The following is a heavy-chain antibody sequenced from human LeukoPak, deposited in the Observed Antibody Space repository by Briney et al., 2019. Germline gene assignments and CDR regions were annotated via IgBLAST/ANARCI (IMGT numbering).Heavy chain of an antibody. CDR1: GYTFTGYY. CDR3: AREAPDYGDYVFDY. CDR2: INPNSGGT. J-gene: IGHJ4*02. Sequence: ASVKVSCKASGYTFTGYYMHWVRQAPGQGLEWMGWINPNSGGTNYAQKFQGRATMTRDTSISTAYMELSRLRSDDTAVYYCAREAPDYGDYVFDYWGQGTLVTVSS. V-gene: IGHV1-2*02. D-gene: IGHD4-17*01.